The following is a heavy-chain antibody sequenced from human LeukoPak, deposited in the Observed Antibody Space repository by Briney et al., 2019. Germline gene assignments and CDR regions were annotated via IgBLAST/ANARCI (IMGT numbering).Heavy chain of an antibody. CDR1: GGTFSSYA. J-gene: IGHJ4*02. CDR2: IIPIFGTA. V-gene: IGHV1-69*13. D-gene: IGHD5-24*01. Sequence: SVKVSCKASGGTFSSYAISWVRQAPGQGLEWMGGIIPIFGTANYAQKFQGRVTSTADESTSTAYMELSSLRSEDTAVYYCAREGGATIIGYFDYWGQGTLVTVSS. CDR3: AREGGATIIGYFDY.